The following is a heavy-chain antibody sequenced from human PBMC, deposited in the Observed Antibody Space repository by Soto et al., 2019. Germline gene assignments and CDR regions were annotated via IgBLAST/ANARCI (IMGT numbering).Heavy chain of an antibody. D-gene: IGHD1-26*01. CDR1: GFTFSNAW. Sequence: EVQLVESGGGLVKPGGSLRLSCAASGFTFSNAWMSWVRQAPGKGLEWVGRIKSKTDGGTTDYAAPVKGRFTISRDDSKNTLYLKMNSLKTEDTAVYYCTTALVGATQQQHPSENTVRDYWGQGTLVTVSS. V-gene: IGHV3-15*01. CDR2: IKSKTDGGTT. J-gene: IGHJ4*02. CDR3: TTALVGATQQQHPSENTVRDY.